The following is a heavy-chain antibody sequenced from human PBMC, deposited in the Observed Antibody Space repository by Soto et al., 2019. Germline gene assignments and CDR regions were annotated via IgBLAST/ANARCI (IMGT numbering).Heavy chain of an antibody. CDR3: AREGPQRSVGYDEEIGYFDY. J-gene: IGHJ4*02. Sequence: GGSLRLSCAASGFTFSSYGMHWVRQAPGKGLEWVAVIWYDGSNKYYADSVKGRFTISRDNSKNTLYLQMNSLRAEDTAVYYCAREGPQRSVGYDEEIGYFDYWGQGTLVTVSS. D-gene: IGHD5-12*01. CDR2: IWYDGSNK. V-gene: IGHV3-33*01. CDR1: GFTFSSYG.